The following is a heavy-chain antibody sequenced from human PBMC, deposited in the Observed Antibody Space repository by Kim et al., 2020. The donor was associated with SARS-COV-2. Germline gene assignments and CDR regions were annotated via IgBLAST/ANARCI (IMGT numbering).Heavy chain of an antibody. J-gene: IGHJ4*02. V-gene: IGHV3-33*01. CDR2: IYYNGKNK. D-gene: IGHD6-13*01. CDR3: ARDSSHPVGADY. Sequence: GGSLRLSCAASGFSFSSYVMQWVRQAPGKGLEWVAVIYYNGKNKYYVDSVKGRFTISRDNSKNMMYLEMNNLRVEDTAVYYCARDSSHPVGADYWGQGTLVTVSS. CDR1: GFSFSSYV.